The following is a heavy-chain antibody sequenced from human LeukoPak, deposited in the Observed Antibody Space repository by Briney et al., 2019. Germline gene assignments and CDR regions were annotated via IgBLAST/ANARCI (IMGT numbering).Heavy chain of an antibody. CDR2: ISGSGGST. CDR3: AKDPYCGGDCYSLRGPDLY. CDR1: GFTFSSYA. Sequence: PGGSLRLSCAASGFTFSSYAMSWVRQAPGKGLEWVSAISGSGGSTYYADSVKGRFTISRDNSKNTLYLQMNSLRAEDTAVYYCAKDPYCGGDCYSLRGPDLYWGQGTLVTVSS. D-gene: IGHD2-21*02. J-gene: IGHJ4*02. V-gene: IGHV3-23*01.